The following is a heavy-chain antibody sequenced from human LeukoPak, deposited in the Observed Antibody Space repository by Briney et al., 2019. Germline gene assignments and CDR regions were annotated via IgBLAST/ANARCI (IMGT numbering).Heavy chain of an antibody. CDR2: ISAYNGNT. CDR1: GYTFTSYG. V-gene: IGHV1-18*01. CDR3: ARDVAAAENWFDP. D-gene: IGHD6-13*01. J-gene: IGHJ5*02. Sequence: EASVKVSCKASGYTFTSYGISWVRQAPGQGLEWMGWISAYNGNTNYAQKLQGRVTMTTDTSTSTACMELWSLRSDDTAVYYCARDVAAAENWFDPWGQGTLVTVSS.